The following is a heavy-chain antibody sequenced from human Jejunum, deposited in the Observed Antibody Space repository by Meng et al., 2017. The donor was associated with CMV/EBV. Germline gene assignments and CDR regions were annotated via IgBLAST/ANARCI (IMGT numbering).Heavy chain of an antibody. Sequence: SISSYYWSWVRQPPGKGLEWIGYIDYSGTTNYNPSLKSRVTISVDRSKNQFSLKLTSVTAADTAVYYCARGPPPYQVEGTYYSDYWGQGTLVTVSS. D-gene: IGHD2-2*01. CDR3: ARGPPPYQVEGTYYSDY. J-gene: IGHJ4*02. CDR2: IDYSGTT. V-gene: IGHV4-59*01. CDR1: SISSYY.